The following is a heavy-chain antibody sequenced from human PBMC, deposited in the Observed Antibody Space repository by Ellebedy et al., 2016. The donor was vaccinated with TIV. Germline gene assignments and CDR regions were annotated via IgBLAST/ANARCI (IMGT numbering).Heavy chain of an antibody. D-gene: IGHD2-15*01. J-gene: IGHJ5*02. V-gene: IGHV1-18*01. CDR1: GYTFTSYG. CDR2: ISAYNGNT. CDR3: ARYCSGGSCYPSGFDP. Sequence: AASVKVSCKASGYTFTSYGISWVRQAPGQGLEWMGWISAYNGNTNYAQKLQGRVTMTTDTSTSTAYMELRSLRSDDTAVYYCARYCSGGSCYPSGFDPWGQGTLVTVSS.